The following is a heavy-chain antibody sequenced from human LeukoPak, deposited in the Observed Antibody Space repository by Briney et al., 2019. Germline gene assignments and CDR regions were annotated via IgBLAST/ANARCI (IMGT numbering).Heavy chain of an antibody. CDR1: GYSISSGYF. J-gene: IGHJ3*02. CDR3: ARDGVRRDPYYYDSSGYYPVDAFDI. V-gene: IGHV4-38-2*02. D-gene: IGHD3-22*01. CDR2: IYHSGST. Sequence: TPSETLSLTCTVSGYSISSGYFWGWIRQPPGKGLEWIGIIYHSGSTYYNPSLKSRVTISVDTSKNQFSLKLTSVTAADTAVYYCARDGVRRDPYYYDSSGYYPVDAFDIWGQGTMVTVSS.